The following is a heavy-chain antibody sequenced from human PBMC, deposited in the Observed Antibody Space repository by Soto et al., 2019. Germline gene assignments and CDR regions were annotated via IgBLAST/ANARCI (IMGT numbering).Heavy chain of an antibody. J-gene: IGHJ6*02. CDR1: GGSISSGGYS. CDR2: IYHSGST. CDR3: ARVSVSQEYAVDV. Sequence: PSETLSLTCAVSGGSISSGGYSWSGIRQPPGKGLEWIGYIYHSGSTYYNPSLKSRVTISLDTSKNQFSLKLNSVTAADTAVYYCARVSVSQEYAVDVWGQGTTVTVSS. V-gene: IGHV4-30-2*05.